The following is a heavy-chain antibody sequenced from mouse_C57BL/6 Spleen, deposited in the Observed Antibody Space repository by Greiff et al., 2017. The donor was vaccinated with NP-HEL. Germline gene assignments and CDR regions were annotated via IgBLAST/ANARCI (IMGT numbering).Heavy chain of an antibody. J-gene: IGHJ2*01. V-gene: IGHV1-39*01. CDR3: ARGEIYYGSSYVDYFDY. D-gene: IGHD1-1*01. Sequence: EVKLQQSGPELVKPGASVKISCKASGYSFTDYNMNWVKHSNGKSLEWIGVINPNYGTTSYNQKFKGKATLTVDQSSSTAYMQLNSLTSEDSAVYYCARGEIYYGSSYVDYFDYWGQGTTLTVSS. CDR1: GYSFTDYN. CDR2: INPNYGTT.